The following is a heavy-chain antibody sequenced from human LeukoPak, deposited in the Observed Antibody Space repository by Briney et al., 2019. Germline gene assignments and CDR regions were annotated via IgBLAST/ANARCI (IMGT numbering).Heavy chain of an antibody. V-gene: IGHV3-48*02. CDR1: GFTFSKYG. CDR2: ISRSGETI. Sequence: GGSLRLSCSVSGFTFSKYGMIWVRQAPGKGMEGISYISRSGETIYYADSVKGRFIISRDNAKDSLFLAMYSLRDEDTAVYYCARPNYDLWNGSFAHWGQGTLVTVSS. J-gene: IGHJ4*02. CDR3: ARPNYDLWNGSFAH. D-gene: IGHD3-3*01.